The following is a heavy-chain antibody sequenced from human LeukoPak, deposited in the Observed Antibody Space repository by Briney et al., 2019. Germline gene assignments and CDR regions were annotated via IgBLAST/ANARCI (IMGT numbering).Heavy chain of an antibody. CDR2: ISGSGGST. D-gene: IGHD6-19*01. J-gene: IGHJ3*02. V-gene: IGHV3-23*01. CDR3: AKDIGIAVAGSAFDI. CDR1: GFTFSSYA. Sequence: GGSLRLSCAASGFTFSSYAMSWVRQAPGKGLEWVSAISGSGGSTYYADSVKGRFTTSRDNSKNTLYLQMNSLRAEDTAVYYCAKDIGIAVAGSAFDIWGQGTMVTVSS.